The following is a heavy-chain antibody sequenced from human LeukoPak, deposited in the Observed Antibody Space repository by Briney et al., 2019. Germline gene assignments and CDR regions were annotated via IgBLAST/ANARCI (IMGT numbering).Heavy chain of an antibody. Sequence: GGSLRLSCAASGFTLSNYNMNWVRQAPGKGLEWVSYISSSSTIYFSDSVKGRFTISRDNAKNSLYLQMNSLRAEDTAVYYCVREWRGYSYFDYWGQGTLVTVSS. CDR1: GFTLSNYN. D-gene: IGHD5-18*01. CDR3: VREWRGYSYFDY. V-gene: IGHV3-48*01. CDR2: ISSSSTI. J-gene: IGHJ4*02.